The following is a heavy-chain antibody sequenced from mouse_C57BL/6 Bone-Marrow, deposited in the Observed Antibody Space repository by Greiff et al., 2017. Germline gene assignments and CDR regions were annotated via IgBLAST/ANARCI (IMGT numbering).Heavy chain of an antibody. CDR2: INPGSGGT. CDR1: GYAFTNYL. CDR3: ARDDYPYFDY. Sequence: VKLQESGAELVRPGTSVKVSCKASGYAFTNYLIEWVKQRPGQGLEWIGVINPGSGGTNYNEKFKGKATLTADKSSSTAYMQLSSLTSEDSAVYFCARDDYPYFDYWGQGTTLTVSS. D-gene: IGHD2-4*01. J-gene: IGHJ2*01. V-gene: IGHV1-54*01.